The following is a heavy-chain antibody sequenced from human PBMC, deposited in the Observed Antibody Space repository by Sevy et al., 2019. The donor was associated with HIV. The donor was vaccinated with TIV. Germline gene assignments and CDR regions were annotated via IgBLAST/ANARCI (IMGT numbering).Heavy chain of an antibody. V-gene: IGHV5-51*01. CDR2: MSPGDADP. D-gene: IGHD6-19*01. Sequence: GGSLRLSCKGSAYTFTTHWIGWVRQMPGKGLEWMGIMSPGDADPRYSPSFQGQFTMSVDKSVSTAYLQWHSLETSDTAIYYCARLDSYSIGWSPRYYFDYWGQGTLVTVSS. J-gene: IGHJ4*02. CDR1: AYTFTTHW. CDR3: ARLDSYSIGWSPRYYFDY.